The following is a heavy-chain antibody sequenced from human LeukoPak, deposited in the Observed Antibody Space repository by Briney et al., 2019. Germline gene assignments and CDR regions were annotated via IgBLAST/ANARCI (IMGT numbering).Heavy chain of an antibody. Sequence: ASVKVSCKASGYTFTSYGISWVRQAPGQGLEWMGWISAYNGNTNYAQKLQGRVTMTTDTSTSTAYMELRSLRSDDTAVYYCARITMVRGVSPSMDVWGKGTTVTISS. CDR1: GYTFTSYG. J-gene: IGHJ6*04. CDR2: ISAYNGNT. D-gene: IGHD3-10*01. CDR3: ARITMVRGVSPSMDV. V-gene: IGHV1-18*01.